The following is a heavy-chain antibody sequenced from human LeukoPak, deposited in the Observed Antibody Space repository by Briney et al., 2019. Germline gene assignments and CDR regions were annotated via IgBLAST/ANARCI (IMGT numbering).Heavy chain of an antibody. CDR1: GGSISTHY. J-gene: IGHJ4*02. V-gene: IGHV4-4*07. Sequence: SETLSLTCTVSGGSISTHYWSWIWQPAGKGLEWIGRISTTGSTNYNPSLKSRVTMSIDTSKNQFSLKLSSVTAADTAVYYCAREVEMATQFDYWGQGTLVTVSS. D-gene: IGHD5-24*01. CDR3: AREVEMATQFDY. CDR2: ISTTGST.